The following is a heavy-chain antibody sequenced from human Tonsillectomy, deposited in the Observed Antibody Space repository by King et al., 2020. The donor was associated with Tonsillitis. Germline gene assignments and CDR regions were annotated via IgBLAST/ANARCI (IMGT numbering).Heavy chain of an antibody. Sequence: VQLVESGAEVKKPGASVKVSCQASGFTFTDYHMHWVRPAPGQGLEWMGWSYPNSGDTYYAQKFQGRISLTRDTSINSLYMELTRLPSDDTDLYYCVRENWYYDYWGRGTLVTVPS. V-gene: IGHV1-2*02. J-gene: IGHJ4*02. CDR3: VRENWYYDY. D-gene: IGHD1-1*01. CDR1: GFTFTDYH. CDR2: SYPNSGDT.